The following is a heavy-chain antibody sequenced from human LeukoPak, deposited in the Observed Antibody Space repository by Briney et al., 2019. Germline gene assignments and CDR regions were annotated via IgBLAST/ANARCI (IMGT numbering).Heavy chain of an antibody. CDR1: GGSISSYY. V-gene: IGHV4-59*01. CDR3: ARRMSGSYGQLDY. D-gene: IGHD1-26*01. J-gene: IGHJ4*02. Sequence: SETLSLTCTVSGGSISSYYWSWIRQPPGKGLEWIGYIYYSGSTNYNPSLKSRVTISVDTSKNQFSLKLSSVTAADTAVYYCARRMSGSYGQLDYWGQGTLVTVSS. CDR2: IYYSGST.